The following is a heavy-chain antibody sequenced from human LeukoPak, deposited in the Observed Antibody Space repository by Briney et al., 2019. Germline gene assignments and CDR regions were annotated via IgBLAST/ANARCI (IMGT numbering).Heavy chain of an antibody. Sequence: SVTLSLTCTVSGGSISSYYWSWIRQPPGKGLEWIGYIYCSGSTNYNPSLKSRVTISVDTSKNQFSLKLSSVTAADTAVYYCARVGDSSDWFDPWGQGTLVTVSS. CDR1: GGSISSYY. J-gene: IGHJ5*02. D-gene: IGHD3-22*01. V-gene: IGHV4-59*01. CDR3: ARVGDSSDWFDP. CDR2: IYCSGST.